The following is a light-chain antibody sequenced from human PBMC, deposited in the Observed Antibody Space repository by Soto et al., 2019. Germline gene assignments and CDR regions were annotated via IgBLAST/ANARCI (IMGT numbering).Light chain of an antibody. Sequence: EIVLTQSPATLSLSPGERATLSCRASQSVTSYLAWYPQKPGQAPRLLIYDASKRATGIPARFSGSGSGADFTLTISSLEPEDFAVYYCQQRANWPPVYTFGQGTKLEIK. CDR1: QSVTSY. V-gene: IGKV3-11*01. CDR2: DAS. J-gene: IGKJ2*01. CDR3: QQRANWPPVYT.